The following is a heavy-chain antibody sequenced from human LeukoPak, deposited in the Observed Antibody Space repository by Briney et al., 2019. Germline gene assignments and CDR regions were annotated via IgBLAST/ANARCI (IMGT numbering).Heavy chain of an antibody. D-gene: IGHD2-15*01. V-gene: IGHV3-23*01. CDR1: GFTLNNYA. Sequence: GGSLRLSCAASGFTLNNYAMTWVRQAPGKGLEWVSAISGRGDATYYADSVKGRFTISRDDSKNTLYLQMNSLRAEDTAVYHCAKAPPAATNYYYGMDVWGQGTTVTVS. J-gene: IGHJ6*02. CDR2: ISGRGDAT. CDR3: AKAPPAATNYYYGMDV.